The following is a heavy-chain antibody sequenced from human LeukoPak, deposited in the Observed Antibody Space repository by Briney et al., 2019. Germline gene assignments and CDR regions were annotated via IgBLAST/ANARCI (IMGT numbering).Heavy chain of an antibody. D-gene: IGHD4-17*01. CDR2: ISGSGGST. V-gene: IGHV3-23*01. Sequence: GGSLRLSCGASGFTFSSNAMSWVRQAPGKGLEWVSTISGSGGSTYYADSVKGRFTISRDNSKNTLYLQMNSLRAEDTAVYYCAKDLYGDYVDAFDIWGQGTMVTVSS. CDR3: AKDLYGDYVDAFDI. CDR1: GFTFSSNA. J-gene: IGHJ3*02.